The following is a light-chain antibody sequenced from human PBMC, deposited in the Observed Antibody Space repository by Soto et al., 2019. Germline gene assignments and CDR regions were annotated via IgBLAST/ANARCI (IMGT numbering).Light chain of an antibody. J-gene: IGKJ1*01. CDR2: RAS. CDR3: QKYHYLWA. V-gene: IGKV1-5*03. CDR1: QSINIW. Sequence: DIQVTQSPSTLYASVGDRVTITCRASQSINIWLAWYQQKPWRAPKLLIYRASSLKSGVPSRFSGSGSGTDFTLTISSLQPDDLATYSCQKYHYLWAFGPGTKVDIK.